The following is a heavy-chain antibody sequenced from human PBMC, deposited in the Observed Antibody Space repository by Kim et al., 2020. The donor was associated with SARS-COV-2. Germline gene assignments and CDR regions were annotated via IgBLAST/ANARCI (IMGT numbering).Heavy chain of an antibody. J-gene: IGHJ5*02. D-gene: IGHD2-21*01. Sequence: SETLSLTCTVSGGSISSYYWSWIRQPPGKGLEWIGYIYYSGSTNYNPSLKSRVTISVDTSKNQFSLKLISVTAADTAVYYCARFWLGRTEGEGNWFDPWGQGTLVTVSS. CDR1: GGSISSYY. CDR2: IYYSGST. CDR3: ARFWLGRTEGEGNWFDP. V-gene: IGHV4-59*13.